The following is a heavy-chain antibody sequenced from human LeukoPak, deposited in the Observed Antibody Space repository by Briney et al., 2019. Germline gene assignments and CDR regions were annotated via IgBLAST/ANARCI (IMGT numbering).Heavy chain of an antibody. J-gene: IGHJ4*02. CDR2: IYHSGST. CDR1: GYSISSDNY. V-gene: IGHV4-38-2*01. CDR3: AXAPRDSSSXNYMRRFDY. D-gene: IGHD3-22*01. Sequence: SETLSLTCAVSGYSISSDNYWVWIRQPPGQGLEWTGGIYHSGSTYYNPSLKSRVTMSVDTSKNQFSLKLSSVTAADTAVYYXAXAPRDSSSXNYMRRFDYWGQGTLVTVSS.